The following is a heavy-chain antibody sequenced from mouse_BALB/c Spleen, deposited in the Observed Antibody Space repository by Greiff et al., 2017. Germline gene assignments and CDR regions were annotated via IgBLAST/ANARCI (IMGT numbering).Heavy chain of an antibody. V-gene: IGHV1-14*01. CDR1: GYTFTSYV. J-gene: IGHJ3*01. D-gene: IGHD2-4*01. CDR3: ARYDYDEAWFAY. CDR2: INPYNDGT. Sequence: VHVKQSGPELVKPGASVKMSCKASGYTFTSYVMHWVKQKPGQGLEWIGYINPYNDGTKYNEKFKGKATLTSDKSSSTAYMELSSLTSEDSAVYYCARYDYDEAWFAYWGQGTLVTVSA.